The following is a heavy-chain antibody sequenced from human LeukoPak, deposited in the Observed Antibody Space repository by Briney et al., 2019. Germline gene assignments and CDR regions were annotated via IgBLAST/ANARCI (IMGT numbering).Heavy chain of an antibody. CDR1: GGSINSGDYY. CDR3: AREGVDYDFWSGYYY. CDR2: IYYSGST. Sequence: SETLSLTCTVSGGSINSGDYYWVWIRQPPGKGLEWIGSIYYSGSTSYNPSLKSRVTISVDTSKNQFSLKLSSVTAADTAVYYCAREGVDYDFWSGYYYWGQGTLVTVSS. V-gene: IGHV4-39*07. J-gene: IGHJ4*02. D-gene: IGHD3-3*01.